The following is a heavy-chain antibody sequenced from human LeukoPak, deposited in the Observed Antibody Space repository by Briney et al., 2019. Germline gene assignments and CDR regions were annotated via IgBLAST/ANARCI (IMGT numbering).Heavy chain of an antibody. CDR3: AKDLARIAVAYGFDY. CDR2: ISWNSGSI. V-gene: IGHV3-9*01. J-gene: IGHJ4*02. D-gene: IGHD6-19*01. CDR1: GFTFDDYA. Sequence: GRSLRLSCAASGFTFDDYAMHWVRQAPGKGLEWVSGISWNSGSIGYADSVKGRFTISRDNAKNSLYLQMNSLRAEDTALYYCAKDLARIAVAYGFDYWGQGTLVTVSS.